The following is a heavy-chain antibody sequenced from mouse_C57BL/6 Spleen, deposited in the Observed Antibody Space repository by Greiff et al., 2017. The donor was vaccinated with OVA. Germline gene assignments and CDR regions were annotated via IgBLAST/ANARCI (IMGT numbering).Heavy chain of an antibody. Sequence: QVQLQQSGAELVRPGTSVKVSCKASGYAFTNYLIEWVKQRPGQGLEWIGVINPGSGGTNYNEKFQGKATLTADKSSSTAYMQLSSLTSEDSAVYFCARERSYAMDDWGQGTSVTVSS. CDR1: GYAFTNYL. V-gene: IGHV1-54*01. CDR2: INPGSGGT. J-gene: IGHJ4*01. CDR3: ARERSYAMDD.